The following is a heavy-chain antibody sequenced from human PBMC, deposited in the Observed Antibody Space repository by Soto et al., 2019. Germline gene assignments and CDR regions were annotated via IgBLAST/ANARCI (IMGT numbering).Heavy chain of an antibody. CDR2: IYYAGST. Sequence: ASETLSLTCTVSGGSLSSYYWSWTRQPPGKGLEWIGYIYYAGSTTYNPSLKSRVTISLDTSKNQFSLKLDSVTAADTAVYYCARLGGYYQALDSWGQGTLVTVSS. CDR3: ARLGGYYQALDS. J-gene: IGHJ4*02. D-gene: IGHD3-22*01. V-gene: IGHV4-59*08. CDR1: GGSLSSYY.